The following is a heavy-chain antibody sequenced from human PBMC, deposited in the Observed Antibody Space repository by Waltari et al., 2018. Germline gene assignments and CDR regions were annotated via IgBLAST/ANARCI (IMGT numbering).Heavy chain of an antibody. CDR2: IYTSGST. V-gene: IGHV4-61*02. D-gene: IGHD2-2*01. J-gene: IGHJ6*02. Sequence: QVQLQESGPGLVKPSQTLSLTCTVSGGSISSGSYYWSWIRQPAGKGLEWLGPIYTSGSTTYNPALKSRVTISVDTSKNQFSLKLISVTAADTAVYYCAREDIVVVPATISYYYYGMDVWGQGTTVTVSS. CDR3: AREDIVVVPATISYYYYGMDV. CDR1: GGSISSGSYY.